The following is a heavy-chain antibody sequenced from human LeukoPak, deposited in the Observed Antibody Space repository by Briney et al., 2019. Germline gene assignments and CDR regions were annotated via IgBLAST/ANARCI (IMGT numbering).Heavy chain of an antibody. CDR1: GGSISSYY. D-gene: IGHD1-26*01. Sequence: PSETLSLTCTVSGGSISSYYWSWIRQPAGKGLEWIGRIYTSGSTNYNPSLKSRVTMSVDTSKNQFSLKLSSVTAADTAVYYCARVSGSGSYRGNWFDPWGQGTLVTVSS. J-gene: IGHJ5*02. V-gene: IGHV4-4*07. CDR3: ARVSGSGSYRGNWFDP. CDR2: IYTSGST.